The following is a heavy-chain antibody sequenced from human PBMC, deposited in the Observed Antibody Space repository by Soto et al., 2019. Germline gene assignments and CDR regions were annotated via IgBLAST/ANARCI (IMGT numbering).Heavy chain of an antibody. CDR1: GGSISSYY. V-gene: IGHV4-59*01. Sequence: PSETLSLTCTVSGGSISSYYWSWIRQPPGKGLEWIGSIYCSGSTSYNSSPKSRVTISIATSKNRSPLKLSSVTAAATAVYYCARALEYSNSDFDYWGQGTLVTVAS. J-gene: IGHJ4*02. D-gene: IGHD4-4*01. CDR2: IYCSGST. CDR3: ARALEYSNSDFDY.